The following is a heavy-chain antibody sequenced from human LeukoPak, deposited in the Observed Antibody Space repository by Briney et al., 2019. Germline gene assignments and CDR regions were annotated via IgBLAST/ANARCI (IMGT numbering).Heavy chain of an antibody. D-gene: IGHD1-26*01. CDR1: GFTFSSYA. Sequence: GGSLRLSCAASGFTFSSYAMHWVRQAPGKGLEWVAVISYDGSNKYYADSVKGRFTISRDNSKNTLYLQMNSLRAEDTAVYYCATASGTYTSTYWGQGTLVTVSS. CDR3: ATASGTYTSTY. CDR2: ISYDGSNK. V-gene: IGHV3-30-3*01. J-gene: IGHJ4*02.